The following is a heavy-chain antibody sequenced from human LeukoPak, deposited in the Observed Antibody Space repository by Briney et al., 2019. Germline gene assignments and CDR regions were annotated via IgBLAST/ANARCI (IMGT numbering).Heavy chain of an antibody. CDR3: ARGSYRDYATPFRGVNDY. V-gene: IGHV4-34*01. Sequence: WETLSLTCAVLDGSFTGSYSSWIRKPPGKGLKWMGETIHRGGTNYYPSLKSRLTISVDTTKNQLSLRLSSVTAADTAVYYCARGSYRDYATPFRGVNDYWGQGTLVTVSS. D-gene: IGHD4-17*01. J-gene: IGHJ4*02. CDR2: TIHRGGT. CDR1: DGSFTGSY.